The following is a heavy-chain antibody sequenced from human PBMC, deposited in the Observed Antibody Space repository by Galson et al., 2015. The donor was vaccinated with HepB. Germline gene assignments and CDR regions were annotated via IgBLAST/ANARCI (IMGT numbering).Heavy chain of an antibody. CDR1: GFTFSTLA. CDR3: AKDARSGISGDYGMDV. D-gene: IGHD3-10*01. J-gene: IGHJ6*02. CDR2: ITSGGGNT. Sequence: SLRLSCAASGFTFSTLAMTWVRQAPGKGLEWVSAITSGGGNTYYADSVKGRFTISRDNSKNTLYLQMNSLRVEDTAVYYCAKDARSGISGDYGMDVWGQGTTVTVSS. V-gene: IGHV3-23*01.